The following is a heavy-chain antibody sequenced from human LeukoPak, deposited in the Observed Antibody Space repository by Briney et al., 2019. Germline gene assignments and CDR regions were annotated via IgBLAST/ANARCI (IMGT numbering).Heavy chain of an antibody. J-gene: IGHJ3*02. Sequence: GGSLRLSCAASGFTFSSYAMTWVRQAPGKGLGWVSSISGSGGSTYYADSVKGRFTISRDNSKNTLYLQMNSLRAEDTAVYYCAKDVTMIVVVITTDDAFDIWGQGTMVTVSS. D-gene: IGHD3-22*01. CDR1: GFTFSSYA. V-gene: IGHV3-23*01. CDR3: AKDVTMIVVVITTDDAFDI. CDR2: ISGSGGST.